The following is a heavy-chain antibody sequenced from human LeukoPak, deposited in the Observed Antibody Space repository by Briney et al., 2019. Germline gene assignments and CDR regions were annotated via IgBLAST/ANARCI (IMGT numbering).Heavy chain of an antibody. CDR1: GFTFSSYA. D-gene: IGHD2-2*01. Sequence: PGRSLRLSCAASGFTFSSYAMHWVRQAPGKGLEWVAVISYDGSNKYYADSVKGRFTISRDNSKNTLYLQMNSLRAEDTAVYYCARRYCSSTSCYVLSYYYGMDVWGRGTTVTVSS. CDR2: ISYDGSNK. CDR3: ARRYCSSTSCYVLSYYYGMDV. V-gene: IGHV3-30*04. J-gene: IGHJ6*02.